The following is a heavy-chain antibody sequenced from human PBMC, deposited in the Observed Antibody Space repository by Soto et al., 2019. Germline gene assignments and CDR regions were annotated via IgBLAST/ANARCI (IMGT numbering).Heavy chain of an antibody. CDR1: GGSISSDDYY. Sequence: SETLSLTCTVSGGSISSDDYYWSWIRQPPGKGLEWIGYIYYSGRTAYNPSLKSRLIISIDTSKNQFSLNLSSMSATDTAVYYCARELSNSPDYFGFSGQGTLVTVSS. CDR2: IYYSGRT. D-gene: IGHD6-6*01. J-gene: IGHJ4*02. V-gene: IGHV4-30-4*01. CDR3: ARELSNSPDYFGF.